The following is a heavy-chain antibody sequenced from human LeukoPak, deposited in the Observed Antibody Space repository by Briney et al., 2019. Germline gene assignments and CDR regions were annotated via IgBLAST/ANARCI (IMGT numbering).Heavy chain of an antibody. CDR2: IIPILGIA. CDR3: ARGVVVGLLDY. Sequence: GASVEVSCKASGGTFSSYAISWVRQAPGQGLEWMGRIIPILGIANYAQKFQGRVTITADKSTSTAYMELSSLRSEETAVYYRARGVVVGLLDYWGQGTLVTVSS. CDR1: GGTFSSYA. V-gene: IGHV1-69*04. D-gene: IGHD3-22*01. J-gene: IGHJ4*02.